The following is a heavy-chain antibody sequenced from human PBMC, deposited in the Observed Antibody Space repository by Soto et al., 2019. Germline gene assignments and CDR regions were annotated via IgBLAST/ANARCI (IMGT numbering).Heavy chain of an antibody. D-gene: IGHD6-6*01. CDR2: IIPIFGTA. J-gene: IGHJ4*02. CDR1: GGTFSSYA. V-gene: IGHV1-69*13. Sequence: ASVKVSCKASGGTFSSYAISWVRQAPGQGLEWMGGIIPIFGTANYAQKFQGRVTITADESTSTAYMELSSLRSEDTAVYYCARDLVGSSPRVRNDYWGQGTLVTVSS. CDR3: ARDLVGSSPRVRNDY.